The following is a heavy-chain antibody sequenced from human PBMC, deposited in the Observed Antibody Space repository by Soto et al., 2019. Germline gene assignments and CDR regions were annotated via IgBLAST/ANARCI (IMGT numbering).Heavy chain of an antibody. CDR2: IKQDGSEK. CDR3: ARETSADSF. D-gene: IGHD2-21*01. V-gene: IGHV3-7*01. CDR1: GLTFTNYW. J-gene: IGHJ4*02. Sequence: EVQLVESGGGLVQPGGSLRLSCAASGLTFTNYWMVWVRQAPEKGPEWVATIKQDGSEKYYVDSVKGRFTISRDNTKNSLYLQMNSLRAEDTALYYCARETSADSFWGQGTLVTVSS.